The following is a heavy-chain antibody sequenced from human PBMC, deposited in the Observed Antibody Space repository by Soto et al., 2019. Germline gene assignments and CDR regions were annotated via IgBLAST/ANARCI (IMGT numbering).Heavy chain of an antibody. CDR1: GASIIHNY. V-gene: IGHV4-59*01. CDR3: ARMNYGDNALYYFDL. CDR2: VYYTGST. Sequence: ETLSLTCTVSGASIIHNYWSWVRQSPGKGLQWIGHVYYTGSTDYNPSLKSRVTISADTSEKQVSLRLTSVSPADTAVYFCARMNYGDNALYYFDLWGQGIPVTSPQ. J-gene: IGHJ4*02. D-gene: IGHD4-17*01.